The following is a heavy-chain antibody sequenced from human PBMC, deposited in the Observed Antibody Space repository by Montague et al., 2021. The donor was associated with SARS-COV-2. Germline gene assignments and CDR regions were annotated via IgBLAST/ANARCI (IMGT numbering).Heavy chain of an antibody. CDR1: GGSISSYY. CDR2: IYYSGST. CDR3: ARTSGRYGYWYFDL. V-gene: IGHV4-59*01. Sequence: SETLSLTCTVSGGSISSYYWSWIRQPPGKGLEWIGYIYYSGSTNYNPSLKSRVTISVDTSKNQFSLKLSSVTAADTAVYYCARTSGRYGYWYFDLWGRGTLVTVSS. D-gene: IGHD6-19*01. J-gene: IGHJ2*01.